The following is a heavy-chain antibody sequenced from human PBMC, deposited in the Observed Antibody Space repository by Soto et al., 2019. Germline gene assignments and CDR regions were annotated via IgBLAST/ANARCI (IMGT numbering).Heavy chain of an antibody. CDR2: ISGSGGST. D-gene: IGHD4-17*01. CDR1: GFTFSSYA. CDR3: AKPKSYGERQYYFDY. V-gene: IGHV3-23*01. J-gene: IGHJ4*02. Sequence: GGSLRLSCAASGFTFSSYAMSWVRQAPGKGLEWVSAISGSGGSTYYADSVKGRFTISRDNSKNTLYLQMNSLRAEDTAVYYCAKPKSYGERQYYFDYWGQGTLVTVSS.